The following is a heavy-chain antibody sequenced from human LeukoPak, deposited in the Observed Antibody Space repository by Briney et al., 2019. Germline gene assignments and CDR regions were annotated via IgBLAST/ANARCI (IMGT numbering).Heavy chain of an antibody. D-gene: IGHD3-9*01. CDR1: GFYFESYA. J-gene: IGHJ4*02. Sequence: PGGSLRLSCATSGFYFESYAMSWVRQAPGKGLEWVSGVSGSGASTYYADSVKGRFTISRDSSKNTLYLQLNSLRAEDTALYYCARDHYDILTGYVDYWGQGTLVTVSS. CDR3: ARDHYDILTGYVDY. V-gene: IGHV3-23*01. CDR2: VSGSGAST.